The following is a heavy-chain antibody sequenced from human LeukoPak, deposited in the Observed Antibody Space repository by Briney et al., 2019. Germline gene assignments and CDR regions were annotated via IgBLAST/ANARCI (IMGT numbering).Heavy chain of an antibody. CDR1: GFTFSSSE. V-gene: IGHV3-48*03. Sequence: GGSLRLSCGASGFTFSSSEMDWVRQAPGKGLEWVASINSATTIYYADSVKGRFTISRDNTKNSVYLQMSSLRAEDTAVYYCARGYYYGSGSYSLAFDYWGQGILVTVSS. D-gene: IGHD3-10*01. CDR2: INSATTI. J-gene: IGHJ4*02. CDR3: ARGYYYGSGSYSLAFDY.